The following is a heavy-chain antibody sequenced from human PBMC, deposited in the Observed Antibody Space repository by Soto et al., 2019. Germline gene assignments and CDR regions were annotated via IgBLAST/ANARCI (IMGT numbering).Heavy chain of an antibody. J-gene: IGHJ4*02. CDR2: INPNGRGT. CDR3: ARSAVAAHFDY. CDR1: GHTFTGYY. V-gene: IGHV1-2*02. Sequence: QVQLMQSGAEVKKPGASVKVSCKASGHTFTGYYIHWVRQAPGQGLEWMGWINPNGRGTNYAQKFQGRVTMTRDTSIGTAYMELSRLRSDDTAVYYCARSAVAAHFDYWGQGTLVTVSS. D-gene: IGHD6-19*01.